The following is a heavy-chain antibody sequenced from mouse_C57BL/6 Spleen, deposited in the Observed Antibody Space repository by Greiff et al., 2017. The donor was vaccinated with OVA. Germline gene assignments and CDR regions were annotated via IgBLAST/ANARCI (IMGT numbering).Heavy chain of an antibody. CDR3: TRDGYGAWFAY. V-gene: IGHV1-15*01. Sequence: QVQLQQSGAELVRPGASVTLSCKASGYTFTDYEMHWVKQTPVHGLEWIGAIDPETGGTAYNQKFKGKAILTADKSSSTAYMELRSLTSEDSAVYYCTRDGYGAWFAYWGQGTLVTVSA. J-gene: IGHJ3*01. CDR1: GYTFTDYE. D-gene: IGHD2-2*01. CDR2: IDPETGGT.